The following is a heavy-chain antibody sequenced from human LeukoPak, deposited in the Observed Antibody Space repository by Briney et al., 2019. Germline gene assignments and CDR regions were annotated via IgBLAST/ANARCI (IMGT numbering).Heavy chain of an antibody. CDR3: ARDQGGQGDFDY. J-gene: IGHJ4*02. D-gene: IGHD2-15*01. V-gene: IGHV1-69*13. CDR2: IIPIFGTA. CDR1: GGTFSSYA. Sequence: SVKVSCKASGGTFSSYAISWVRQAPGQGLEWMGGIIPIFGTANYAQKFQGRDPITADESTSTAYIELSSLRSEDTAVYYCARDQGGQGDFDYWGQGTLVTVSS.